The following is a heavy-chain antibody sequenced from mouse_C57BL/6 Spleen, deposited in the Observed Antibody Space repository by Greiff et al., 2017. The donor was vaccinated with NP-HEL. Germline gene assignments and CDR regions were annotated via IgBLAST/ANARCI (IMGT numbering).Heavy chain of an antibody. CDR1: GYTFTSYW. CDR3: ARYDGYYEAMDY. Sequence: QVQLQQPGAELVKPGASVMLSCTASGYTFTSYWMHWVKQRPGQGLEWIGMIHPNSGSTNYNEKFKSKATLTADKSSSTAYMQLSSLTSEDSAVYCCARYDGYYEAMDYWGQGTTVTVSS. CDR2: IHPNSGST. D-gene: IGHD2-3*01. J-gene: IGHJ4*01. V-gene: IGHV1-64*01.